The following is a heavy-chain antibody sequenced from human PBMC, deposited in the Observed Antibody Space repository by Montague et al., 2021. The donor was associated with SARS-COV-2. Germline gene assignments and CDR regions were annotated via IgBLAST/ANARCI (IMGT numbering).Heavy chain of an antibody. Sequence: SLRLSCAASGFTVSSNYMSWVRQAPGKGLEWVSLIYSSGRASYADSVKGRFTMSGDNSKNTLYLQMNSLRAEDTAVYYCARDFGESRDHWGQGTLVTVSS. D-gene: IGHD3-10*01. V-gene: IGHV3-53*01. CDR1: GFTVSSNY. CDR3: ARDFGESRDH. J-gene: IGHJ4*02. CDR2: IYSSGRA.